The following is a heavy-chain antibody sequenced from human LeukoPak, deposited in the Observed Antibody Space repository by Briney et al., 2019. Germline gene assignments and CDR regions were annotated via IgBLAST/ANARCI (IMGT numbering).Heavy chain of an antibody. V-gene: IGHV3-23*01. Sequence: PGGSLRLSCAASEFTFSNYALTWVRQAPGKGPQWVSSISENSFYTYYADSVKGRFTISRENSKNTLYLQMNSLRAEDTAVYYCARSSSSSWYPYDAFDIWGQGTMVTVSS. CDR3: ARSSSSSWYPYDAFDI. CDR2: ISENSFYT. CDR1: EFTFSNYA. D-gene: IGHD6-13*01. J-gene: IGHJ3*02.